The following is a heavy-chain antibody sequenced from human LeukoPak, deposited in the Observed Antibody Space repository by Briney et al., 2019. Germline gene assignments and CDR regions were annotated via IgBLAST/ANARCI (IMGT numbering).Heavy chain of an antibody. CDR1: GFIFSNYN. CDR3: ARALGYSYGYAVDY. D-gene: IGHD5-18*01. V-gene: IGHV3-48*01. CDR2: ISSSSGTI. Sequence: PGGSLRLSCAASGFIFSNYNMNWVRQTPGKGLEWLSYISSSSGTIYYADSVKGRFTIYGDNAKNSLYLQMNSLRAEDTAVYYCARALGYSYGYAVDYWGQGTLVTVSS. J-gene: IGHJ4*02.